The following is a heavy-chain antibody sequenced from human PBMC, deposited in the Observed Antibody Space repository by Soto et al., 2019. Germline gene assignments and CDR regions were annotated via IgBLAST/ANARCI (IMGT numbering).Heavy chain of an antibody. D-gene: IGHD3-3*01. CDR3: AREGVLNYYYYYVDV. CDR2: IYYSGST. CDR1: GGSISSYY. J-gene: IGHJ6*03. Sequence: KPSETLSLTCTVSGGSISSYYWSWIRQPPGKGLEWIGYIYYSGSTNYNPSLKSRVTISVDTSKNQFSLKLTSVTAADTAVYYCAREGVLNYYYYYVDVWGEGTTVTVS. V-gene: IGHV4-59*01.